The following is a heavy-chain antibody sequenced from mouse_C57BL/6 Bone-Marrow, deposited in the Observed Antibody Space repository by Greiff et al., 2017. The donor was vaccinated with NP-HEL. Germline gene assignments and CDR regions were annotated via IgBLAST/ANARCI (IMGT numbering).Heavy chain of an antibody. CDR2: IDPENGDT. Sequence: VQLQQSGAELVRPGASVKLSCTASGFNIKDDYMHWVKQRPEQGLEWIGWIDPENGDTEYASKFQGKATITADTSSKTAYLQLSSLTSEYTAVYYCTTYYDYDGWFAYWGQGTLVTVSA. CDR3: TTYYDYDGWFAY. CDR1: GFNIKDDY. D-gene: IGHD2-4*01. J-gene: IGHJ3*01. V-gene: IGHV14-4*01.